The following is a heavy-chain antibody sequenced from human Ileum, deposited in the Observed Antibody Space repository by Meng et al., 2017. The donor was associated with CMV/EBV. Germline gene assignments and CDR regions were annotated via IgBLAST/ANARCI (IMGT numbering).Heavy chain of an antibody. Sequence: QLQLKESCPGLVQPSRTLSLTCTVSGGPITSDNNYWSWIRQPPGRGLEWIGYIYYSGSPYYKPSLKRRVTISLDTSKNQFSLNLRSVTATDSAVYYCVRQVVAASFDYWGQGALVTVSS. D-gene: IGHD2-15*01. V-gene: IGHV4-30-4*08. CDR1: GGPITSDNNY. CDR2: IYYSGSP. J-gene: IGHJ4*02. CDR3: VRQVVAASFDY.